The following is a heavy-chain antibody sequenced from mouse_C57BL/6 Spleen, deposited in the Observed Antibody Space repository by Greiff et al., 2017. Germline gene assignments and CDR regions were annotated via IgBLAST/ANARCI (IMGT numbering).Heavy chain of an antibody. D-gene: IGHD2-5*01. Sequence: QVQLQQPGAELVRPGSSVKLSCKASGYTFTSYWMDWVKQRPGQGLEWIGNIYPSDSETHYNQKFKDKATLTVDKSSSTAYMQLSSLTSEDSAVYYCARSDYSNYGDYWGQGTTLTVSS. CDR2: IYPSDSET. J-gene: IGHJ2*01. CDR3: ARSDYSNYGDY. CDR1: GYTFTSYW. V-gene: IGHV1-61*01.